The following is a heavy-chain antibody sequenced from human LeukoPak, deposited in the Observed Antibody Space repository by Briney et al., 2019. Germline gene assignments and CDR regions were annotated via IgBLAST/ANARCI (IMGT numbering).Heavy chain of an antibody. CDR2: ISHTEGT. D-gene: IGHD3-9*01. V-gene: IGHV4-34*01. J-gene: IGHJ4*02. Sequence: PAETLSLTCGAFGVSINDYYWSWIRQSPGKGLEWIGEISHTEGTRYNPSLESRVTMSVGTSENQLSLKLIFVTAADTAVYYCARIRCGHSGSVCYNHWGLGTLVTVSS. CDR3: ARIRCGHSGSVCYNH. CDR1: GVSINDYY.